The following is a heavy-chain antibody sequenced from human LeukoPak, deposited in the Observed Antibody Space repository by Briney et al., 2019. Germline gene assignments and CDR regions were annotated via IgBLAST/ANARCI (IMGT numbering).Heavy chain of an antibody. J-gene: IGHJ4*02. V-gene: IGHV4-4*02. CDR3: SRENGAFSPFGY. CDR2: VSLTGLT. D-gene: IGHD2-8*01. Sequence: SSETLSLTCGVSGGSISNTNWWSWVRQPPGQGLEWIGEVSLTGLTHYNPSLESRVTVSLDKSKNQLSLNLTSVTAADTAVYYCSRENGAFSPFGYWGQGTLVTVLS. CDR1: GGSISNTNW.